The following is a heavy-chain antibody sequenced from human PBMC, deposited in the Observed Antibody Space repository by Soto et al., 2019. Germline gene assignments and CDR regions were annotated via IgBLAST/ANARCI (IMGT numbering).Heavy chain of an antibody. D-gene: IGHD3-10*01. CDR2: IGTAGDT. J-gene: IGHJ4*02. Sequence: GGSLRLSCAASGFTFSSYDMHWVRQAPGKGLEWVSAIGTAGDTYYPGSVKGRFTISRENAKNSWYLQMNSLRAGDTAVYYCARGTRRPSSGSYSYNFDYWGQGTLVTVSS. CDR3: ARGTRRPSSGSYSYNFDY. CDR1: GFTFSSYD. V-gene: IGHV3-13*01.